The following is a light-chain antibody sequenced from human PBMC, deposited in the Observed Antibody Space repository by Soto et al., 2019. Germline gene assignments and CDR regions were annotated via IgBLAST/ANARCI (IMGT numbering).Light chain of an antibody. CDR1: QSISSY. V-gene: IGKV1-39*01. CDR2: AAY. Sequence: DIQMTQSPSSLSASVGDRVTITCRASQSISSYLNWYQQKPGKAPKLLIYAAYSLQSGVPSRCSGSGSGTDFTLTISSLQPEDFATYYCQQSYSTPRTFGQGTKLEIK. J-gene: IGKJ2*01. CDR3: QQSYSTPRT.